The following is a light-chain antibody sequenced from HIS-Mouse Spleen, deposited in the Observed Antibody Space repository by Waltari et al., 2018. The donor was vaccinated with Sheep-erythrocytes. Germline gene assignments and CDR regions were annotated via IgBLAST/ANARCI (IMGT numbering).Light chain of an antibody. Sequence: QSALTQPRSVSGSPGQSVTISCPGTSSDVGGYNYVSWYQQHPGKAPKLMIYDVSKRPSGVPDRFSGSKSGNTASLTISGLQAEDEADYYCCSYAGSYTFVVFGGGTK. CDR1: SSDVGGYNY. J-gene: IGLJ2*01. CDR3: CSYAGSYTFVV. CDR2: DVS. V-gene: IGLV2-11*01.